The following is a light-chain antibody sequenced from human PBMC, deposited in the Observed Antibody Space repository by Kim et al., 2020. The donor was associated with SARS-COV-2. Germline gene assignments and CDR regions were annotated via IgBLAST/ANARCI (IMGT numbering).Light chain of an antibody. Sequence: EIVMTQSPATLSVSPGERATLSCRASETVKSYLAWYQQKPGQAPRLLIYGASTRANGIPARFSGSGSGTEFNVTISGLQSEDFAVYYCQQHNKWPLTFGGGTKVDIK. J-gene: IGKJ4*01. CDR2: GAS. CDR1: ETVKSY. V-gene: IGKV3-15*01. CDR3: QQHNKWPLT.